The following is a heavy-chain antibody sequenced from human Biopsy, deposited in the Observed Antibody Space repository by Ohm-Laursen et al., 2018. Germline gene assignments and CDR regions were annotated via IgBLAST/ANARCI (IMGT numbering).Heavy chain of an antibody. CDR2: NIPILGTG. V-gene: IGHV1-69*06. CDR3: ARDALGGGSYRFFY. Sequence: SSVKVSCKAPGGTFSNYGVNWVRQAPGQGLEWLGGNIPILGTGNYAQKFQDRVTVAADTSTSTATMELRSLRSDDTAVYYCARDALGGGSYRFFYWGQGSLVTVSS. J-gene: IGHJ4*02. D-gene: IGHD1-26*01. CDR1: GGTFSNYG.